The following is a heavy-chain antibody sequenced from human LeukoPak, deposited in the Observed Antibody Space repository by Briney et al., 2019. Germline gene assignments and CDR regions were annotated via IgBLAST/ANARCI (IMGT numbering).Heavy chain of an antibody. V-gene: IGHV4-39*07. J-gene: IGHJ6*03. CDR3: ARSRGGGSQQLVAGFVGYYYYYMDV. CDR2: IYYSGST. Sequence: PSETLSLTCTVSGGSISSSSYYWGWIRQPPGKGLEWIGSIYYSGSTYYNPSLKSRVTMSVDTSKNQFSLKLSSVTAADTAVYYCARSRGGGSQQLVAGFVGYYYYYMDVWGKGTTVTVSS. CDR1: GGSISSSSYY. D-gene: IGHD6-13*01.